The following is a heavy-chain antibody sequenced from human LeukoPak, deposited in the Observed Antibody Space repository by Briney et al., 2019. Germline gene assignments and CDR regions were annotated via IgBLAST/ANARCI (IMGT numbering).Heavy chain of an antibody. Sequence: SQTLSLTCAISGDSVSSNSAAWNWIRQFPSRGLEWLGRTYYRSNWYHDYAISVKSRITINPDTSKNQFSLQLNSVTPEDTAVYYCVRDAGIGLDAFDIWGQGTMVTVSS. CDR1: GDSVSSNSAA. CDR2: TYYRSNWYH. V-gene: IGHV6-1*01. J-gene: IGHJ3*02. D-gene: IGHD6-13*01. CDR3: VRDAGIGLDAFDI.